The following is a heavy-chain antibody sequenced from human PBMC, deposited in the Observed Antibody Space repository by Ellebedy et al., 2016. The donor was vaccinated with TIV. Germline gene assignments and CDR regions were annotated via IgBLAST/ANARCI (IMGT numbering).Heavy chain of an antibody. D-gene: IGHD4-23*01. Sequence: PGESLKISCAASGCTFIYYSMNWVRQAPGKGLEWISYISSDSSKIVYADSVKGRFTVSRDNARHSLFLQINSLSVEDTAVYYCAGKAPQFQFDYWGQGTLVTVSS. CDR2: ISSDSSKI. J-gene: IGHJ4*02. CDR3: AGKAPQFQFDY. CDR1: GCTFIYYS. V-gene: IGHV3-48*04.